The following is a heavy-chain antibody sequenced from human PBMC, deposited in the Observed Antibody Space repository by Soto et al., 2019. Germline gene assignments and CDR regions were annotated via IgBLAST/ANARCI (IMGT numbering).Heavy chain of an antibody. J-gene: IGHJ3*01. CDR3: ARDLLD. CDR2: INAYNGDT. CDR1: GYTFTTYG. V-gene: IGHV1-18*04. Sequence: QVQLVQSGAELKKPGASVNVSCKAPGYTFTTYGISWVRQAPGQGLEWMGWINAYNGDTRFAHKFHGRVTLTTDASRSTVYMELKNLRSDDTAVYYCARDLLDWGQGTMVTVSS.